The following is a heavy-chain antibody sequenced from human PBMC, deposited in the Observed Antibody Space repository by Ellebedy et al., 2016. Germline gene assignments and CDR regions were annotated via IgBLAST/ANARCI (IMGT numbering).Heavy chain of an antibody. D-gene: IGHD5-12*01. CDR2: IDPRDSYT. J-gene: IGHJ4*02. CDR1: GYSFSSHF. CDR3: SFLNGPFDY. Sequence: GESLKISXQASGYSFSSHFISWVRQMPGKGLEWVGRIDPRDSYTNYSPSFRGHVTISADKSINTVYLQWSSLKASDTAMYYCSFLNGPFDYWGQGTLVSVSS. V-gene: IGHV5-10-1*01.